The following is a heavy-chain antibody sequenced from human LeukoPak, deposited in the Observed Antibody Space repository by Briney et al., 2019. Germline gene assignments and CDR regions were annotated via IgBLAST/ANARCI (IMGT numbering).Heavy chain of an antibody. CDR2: IYYSGST. Sequence: PSETLSLTCAVYGGSFSDYYWSWIRQPPGKGLEWIGSIYYSGSTYYNPSLKSRVTISVDTSKNQFSLKLSSVTAADTAVYYCARPLLWFGEIEGWGQGTLVTVSS. D-gene: IGHD3-10*01. J-gene: IGHJ4*02. CDR1: GGSFSDYY. V-gene: IGHV4-34*01. CDR3: ARPLLWFGEIEG.